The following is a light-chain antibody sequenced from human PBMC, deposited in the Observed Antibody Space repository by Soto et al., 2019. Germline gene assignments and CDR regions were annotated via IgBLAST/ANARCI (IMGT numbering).Light chain of an antibody. V-gene: IGKV3-20*01. CDR3: QQYGNSRT. CDR2: GAS. Sequence: EIVLTQSPCTLSLSPGERATLSCRASQSVNSRLAWYQHKPGQAPRLLISGASSRATGIPDRFSGSGSATDFTLTISRLEPEDFAVYYCQQYGNSRTFGQGTKVDI. CDR1: QSVNSR. J-gene: IGKJ1*01.